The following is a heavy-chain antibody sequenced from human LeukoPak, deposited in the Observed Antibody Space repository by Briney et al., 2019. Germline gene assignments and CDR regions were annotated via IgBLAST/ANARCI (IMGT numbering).Heavy chain of an antibody. Sequence: PWASVKVSCKASGYTFTSYAMHWVRQAPGQRLEWMGWINAGNGNTKYSQKFQGRVTMTTDTSTSTAYMELRSLRSDDTAVYYCARDRGQWHPERYFDYWGQGTLVTVSS. CDR1: GYTFTSYA. V-gene: IGHV1-3*01. D-gene: IGHD6-19*01. CDR2: INAGNGNT. CDR3: ARDRGQWHPERYFDY. J-gene: IGHJ4*02.